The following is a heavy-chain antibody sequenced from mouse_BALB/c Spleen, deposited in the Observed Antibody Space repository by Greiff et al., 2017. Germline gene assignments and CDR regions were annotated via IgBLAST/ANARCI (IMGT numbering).Heavy chain of an antibody. CDR2: IDPANGNT. Sequence: EVKLVESGAELVKPGASVKLSCTASGFNIKDTYMHWVKQRPEQGLEWIGRIDPANGNTKYDPKFQGKATITADTSSNTAYLQLSSLTSEDTAVYYCARGQLGWAYWGQGTLVTVSA. J-gene: IGHJ3*01. V-gene: IGHV14-3*02. CDR3: ARGQLGWAY. D-gene: IGHD4-1*02. CDR1: GFNIKDTY.